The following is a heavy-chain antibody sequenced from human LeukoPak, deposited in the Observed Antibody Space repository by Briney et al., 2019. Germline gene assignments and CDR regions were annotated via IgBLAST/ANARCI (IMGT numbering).Heavy chain of an antibody. CDR3: ARDSGSYFVADY. J-gene: IGHJ4*02. CDR2: IIPILGIA. CDR1: GYTFTSYD. D-gene: IGHD1-26*01. V-gene: IGHV1-69*04. Sequence: ASVKVSCKASGYTFTSYDINWVRQATGQGLEWMGRIIPILGIANYAQKFQGRVTITADKSTSTAYMELSSLRSEDTAVYYCARDSGSYFVADYWGQGTLVTVSS.